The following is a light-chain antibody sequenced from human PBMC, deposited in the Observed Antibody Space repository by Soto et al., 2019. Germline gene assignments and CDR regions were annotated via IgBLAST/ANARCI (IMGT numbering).Light chain of an antibody. J-gene: IGKJ1*01. CDR3: QQYYSTPRT. CDR2: WAS. CDR1: QSVLYSSNNKNY. V-gene: IGKV4-1*01. Sequence: DIVMTQSPDSLAVSLGERATINCKSSQSVLYSSNNKNYLAWYQQKPGQPPKLLIYWASTRESGVPDRFSGSGSETDFTLTISSLQAEDVAVYYCQQYYSTPRTFGQGTKV.